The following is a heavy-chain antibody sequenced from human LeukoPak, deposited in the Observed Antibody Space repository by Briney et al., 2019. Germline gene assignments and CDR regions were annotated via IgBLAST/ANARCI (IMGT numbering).Heavy chain of an antibody. CDR2: ISGSGGST. J-gene: IGHJ3*01. Sequence: GGSLRLFCAASGFTFSSYAMSWVRQAPGKGLELVSAISGSGGSTYYADSVKGRFTISRDNSKNTLFLQMNNLRAEDTAIYYCAKGGYGSGSYFAFDVWGQGTMVTVSS. D-gene: IGHD3-10*01. CDR3: AKGGYGSGSYFAFDV. CDR1: GFTFSSYA. V-gene: IGHV3-23*01.